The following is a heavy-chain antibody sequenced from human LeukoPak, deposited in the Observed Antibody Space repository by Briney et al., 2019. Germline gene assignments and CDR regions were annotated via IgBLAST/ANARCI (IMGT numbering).Heavy chain of an antibody. CDR2: IYTSGST. J-gene: IGHJ6*02. Sequence: PSETLSLTCTASGGSISSYYWSWIRQPPGKGLEWIGRIYTSGSTNYNPSLKSRVTMSVDTSKNQFSLKLSSVTAADTAVYYCAREALYYGMDVWGQGTTVTVSS. CDR3: AREALYYGMDV. CDR1: GGSISSYY. V-gene: IGHV4-4*07.